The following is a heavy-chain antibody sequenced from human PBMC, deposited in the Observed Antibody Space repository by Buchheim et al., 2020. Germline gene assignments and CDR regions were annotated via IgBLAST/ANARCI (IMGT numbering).Heavy chain of an antibody. CDR1: GFTFSSYW. J-gene: IGHJ6*02. CDR2: IKQDGSEK. D-gene: IGHD5-18*01. Sequence: EVQLVESGGGLVQPGGSLRLSCAASGFTFSSYWMSWARQAPGKGLEWVANIKQDGSEKYYVDSVKGRFTISRDNAKNSLYLQMNSLRAEDTAVYYCARVDSYGSARDYYYGMDVWGQGTT. V-gene: IGHV3-7*01. CDR3: ARVDSYGSARDYYYGMDV.